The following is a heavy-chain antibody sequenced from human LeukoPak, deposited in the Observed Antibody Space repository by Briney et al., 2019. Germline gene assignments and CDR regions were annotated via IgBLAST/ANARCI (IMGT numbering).Heavy chain of an antibody. D-gene: IGHD5-18*01. Sequence: SVKVSCKASGYTFTSYDINWVRQAPGQGLEWMGGIIPIFGTANYAQKFQGRVTITADESTSTAYMELSSLRSEDTAVYYCVRGGSAMALFDYWGQGTLVTVSS. CDR3: VRGGSAMALFDY. J-gene: IGHJ4*02. CDR1: GYTFTSYD. CDR2: IIPIFGTA. V-gene: IGHV1-69*13.